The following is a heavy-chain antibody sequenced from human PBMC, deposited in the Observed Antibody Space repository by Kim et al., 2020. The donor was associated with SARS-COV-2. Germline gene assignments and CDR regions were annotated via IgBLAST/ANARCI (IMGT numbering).Heavy chain of an antibody. Sequence: GGSLRLSCAASGFTFSSYAMSWVRQAPGKGLEWVSAISGSGGSTYYADSVKGRFTISRDNSKNTLYLQMNSLRAEDTAVYYCAKDRGWYSSGWTYFDYWGQGTLVTVSS. CDR1: GFTFSSYA. D-gene: IGHD6-19*01. J-gene: IGHJ4*02. CDR2: ISGSGGST. CDR3: AKDRGWYSSGWTYFDY. V-gene: IGHV3-23*01.